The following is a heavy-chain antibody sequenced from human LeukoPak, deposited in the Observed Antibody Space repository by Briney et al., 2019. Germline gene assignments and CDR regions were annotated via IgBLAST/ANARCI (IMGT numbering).Heavy chain of an antibody. CDR1: GFTFSNAW. Sequence: GGSLRLACAASGFTFSNAWMSWVRQAPGKGLEWVGRSQSQTDGGTTDYAAPVKGRSAISRDDSKNTLFLQMNSLKTEDTGVYFCTTEKIDSNGWFYRSFDFWGQGTLVTVSS. CDR3: TTEKIDSNGWFYRSFDF. J-gene: IGHJ4*02. D-gene: IGHD6-19*01. V-gene: IGHV3-15*01. CDR2: SQSQTDGGTT.